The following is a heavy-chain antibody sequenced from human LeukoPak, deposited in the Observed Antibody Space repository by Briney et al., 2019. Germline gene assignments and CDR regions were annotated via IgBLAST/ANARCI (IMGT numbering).Heavy chain of an antibody. CDR1: GYSFSDYA. D-gene: IGHD4-17*01. J-gene: IGHJ4*02. CDR3: ARGRWTATETTYYLDY. CDR2: INAGNGRT. V-gene: IGHV1-3*01. Sequence: ASVKVSCKASGYSFSDYAVQWVRQAPGQRLEWMGWINAGNGRTEYSQNFQGRATITRDRSANTAYMELGSLRSEDTSIYYCARGRWTATETTYYLDYWGQGTLVTVSS.